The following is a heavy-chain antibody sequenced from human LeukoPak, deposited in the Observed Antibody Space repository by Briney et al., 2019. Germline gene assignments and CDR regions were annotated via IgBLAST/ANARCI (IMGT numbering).Heavy chain of an antibody. D-gene: IGHD3-10*01. Sequence: GGSLRLSCAASGFTFDDYAMRWVRQAPGKGLEWVSGISWSSGSIDYADSVKGRFSISRDNAKNSLYLQMNSLRAEDMALYYCAKGDNYGSGTYYFDHWGQGTLVTVSS. V-gene: IGHV3-9*03. CDR1: GFTFDDYA. CDR2: ISWSSGSI. J-gene: IGHJ4*02. CDR3: AKGDNYGSGTYYFDH.